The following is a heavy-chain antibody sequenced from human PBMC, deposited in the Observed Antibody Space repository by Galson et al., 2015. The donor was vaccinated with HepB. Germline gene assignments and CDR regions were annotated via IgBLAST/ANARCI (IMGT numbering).Heavy chain of an antibody. CDR1: GFTFSSYW. CDR2: IKQDGSEK. J-gene: IGHJ4*02. V-gene: IGHV3-7*01. Sequence: SLRLSCAASGFTFSSYWMSWVRQAPGKGLEWVANIKQDGSEKYYVDSVKGRFTISRDNAKNSLYLQMNSLRAEDTAVYYCAREKEQWLPHGGYFDYWGQGTLFTVSS. D-gene: IGHD6-19*01. CDR3: AREKEQWLPHGGYFDY.